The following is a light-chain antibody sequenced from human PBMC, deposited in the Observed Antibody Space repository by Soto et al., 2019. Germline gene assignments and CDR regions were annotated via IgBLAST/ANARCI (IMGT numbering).Light chain of an antibody. V-gene: IGLV2-14*03. CDR3: SSYISTSTLNV. CDR2: DVS. Sequence: QSALTQPASVSGSPGHSITISCSGTSSDVGGYNYVSWYQQHPGKAPKLMIYDVSNRPSGVSNRFSGSKSGSTASLTISGLQAEDEADYYCSSYISTSTLNVFGTGTKVTVL. J-gene: IGLJ1*01. CDR1: SSDVGGYNY.